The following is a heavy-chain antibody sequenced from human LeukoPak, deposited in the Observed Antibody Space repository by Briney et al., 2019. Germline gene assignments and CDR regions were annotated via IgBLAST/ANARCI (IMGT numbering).Heavy chain of an antibody. CDR3: ARALLVRGVITDSNWFDP. CDR1: GYTFTSYA. J-gene: IGHJ5*02. V-gene: IGHV1-2*02. CDR2: INPNSGGT. D-gene: IGHD3-10*01. Sequence: ASVKVSCKASGYTFTSYAMHWVRQAPGQGLEWMGWINPNSGGTNYAQKFQGRATMTRDTSISTAYMELSRLRSDDTAVYYCARALLVRGVITDSNWFDPWGQGTLVTVSS.